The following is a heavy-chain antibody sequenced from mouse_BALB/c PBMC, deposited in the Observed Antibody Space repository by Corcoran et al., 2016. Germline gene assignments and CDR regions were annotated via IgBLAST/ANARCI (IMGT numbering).Heavy chain of an antibody. J-gene: IGHJ1*01. CDR3: ARLITFYWYFDV. V-gene: IGHV14-3*02. D-gene: IGHD2-4*01. CDR1: GFNIKDTY. CDR2: IDPANGNT. Sequence: EVQLQQSGAELVKPGASVKLSCTASGFNIKDTYMHWVKQRPERGLAWSGRIDPANGNTKYDPKFQGKATITADTSSNTAYLQLSSLTSEDTAVYYCARLITFYWYFDVWGAGTTVTVSS.